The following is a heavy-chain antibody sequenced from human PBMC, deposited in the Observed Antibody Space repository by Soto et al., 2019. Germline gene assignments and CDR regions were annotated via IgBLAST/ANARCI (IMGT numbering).Heavy chain of an antibody. CDR3: ARGPVGYGDYEDAFDI. V-gene: IGHV3-21*01. Sequence: EVQLVESGGGLVKPGGSLRLSCAASGFTFSSYSMNWVRQAPGKGLEWVSSISSSSSYIYYADSVKGRFTISRDNAKNSLYLQMNSLRAEDTAVYYCARGPVGYGDYEDAFDIWGQGTMVTVSS. D-gene: IGHD4-17*01. CDR2: ISSSSSYI. J-gene: IGHJ3*02. CDR1: GFTFSSYS.